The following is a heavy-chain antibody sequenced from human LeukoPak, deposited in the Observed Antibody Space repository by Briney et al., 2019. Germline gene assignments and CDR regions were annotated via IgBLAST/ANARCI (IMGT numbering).Heavy chain of an antibody. CDR3: AKDGVVGYSSSNYLDY. J-gene: IGHJ4*02. V-gene: IGHV3-30*02. CDR2: IRYDGSNK. CDR1: GFTFSSYG. D-gene: IGHD6-6*01. Sequence: GGSLRLSCAASGFTFSSYGMHWVRQAPGKGLEWVAFIRYDGSNKYYADSVKGRFTISRDNSKNTLYLQMNSLRAEDTAVYYCAKDGVVGYSSSNYLDYWGQGTLVTVSS.